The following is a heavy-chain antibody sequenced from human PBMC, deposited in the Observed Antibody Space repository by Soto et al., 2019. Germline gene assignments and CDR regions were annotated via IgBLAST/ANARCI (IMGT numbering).Heavy chain of an antibody. CDR3: AKNPHFDFWSGYHYYIDL. Sequence: GGSLRLSCAASGSIPDTYAMSWVRQAPGKGLEWVSTISGSGSRSYYADSVKGRFTMSRDNSKNTLYLQMNSLRAEDTAVYYCAKNPHFDFWSGYHYYIDLSGQGALVTVSS. V-gene: IGHV3-23*01. D-gene: IGHD3-3*01. CDR1: GSIPDTYA. J-gene: IGHJ4*02. CDR2: ISGSGSRS.